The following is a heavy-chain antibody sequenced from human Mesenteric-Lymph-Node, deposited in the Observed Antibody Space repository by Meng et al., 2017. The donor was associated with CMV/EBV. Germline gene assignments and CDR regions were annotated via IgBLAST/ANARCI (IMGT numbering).Heavy chain of an antibody. CDR1: GFTFSSYA. J-gene: IGHJ4*02. CDR3: ACQSDT. CDR2: IYSGGSST. V-gene: IGHV3-23*03. Sequence: GESLKISCAASGFTFSSYAMSWVRQAPGKGLEWVSVIYSGGSSTYYADSVKGRFTISRDNAKNSLYLQMNSLRAEDTAVYYCACQSDTWGQGTLVTVSS.